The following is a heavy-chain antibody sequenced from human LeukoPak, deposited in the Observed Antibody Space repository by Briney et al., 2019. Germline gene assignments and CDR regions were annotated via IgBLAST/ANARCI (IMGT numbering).Heavy chain of an antibody. V-gene: IGHV1-18*01. CDR3: ARDHWGIWFGELYPRVYYYYYMDV. Sequence: APVKVSCKASGYTFTSYGISWVRQAPGQGLEWMGWISAYNGNTNYAQKLQGRVTMTTDTSTSTAYMELRSLRSDDTAVYYCARDHWGIWFGELYPRVYYYYYMDVWGKGTTVTVSS. J-gene: IGHJ6*03. CDR2: ISAYNGNT. CDR1: GYTFTSYG. D-gene: IGHD3-10*01.